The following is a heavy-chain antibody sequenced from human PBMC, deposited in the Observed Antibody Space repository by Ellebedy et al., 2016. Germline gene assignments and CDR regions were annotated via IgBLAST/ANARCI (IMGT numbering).Heavy chain of an antibody. J-gene: IGHJ5*01. CDR1: RFTFTSYD. D-gene: IGHD2-2*01. Sequence: ASVKVSXKASRFTFTSYDINWVRQATGQGLEWMGWMNPNSGNTGYAQNFQGRVTMTRNTSISTAYMELSSLRSDDTAVYYCARGKSSNWYDFWGQGTLVTVSS. CDR3: ARGKSSNWYDF. CDR2: MNPNSGNT. V-gene: IGHV1-8*01.